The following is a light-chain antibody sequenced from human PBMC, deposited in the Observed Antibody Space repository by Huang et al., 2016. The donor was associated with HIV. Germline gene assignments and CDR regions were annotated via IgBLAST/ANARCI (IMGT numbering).Light chain of an antibody. CDR3: QQFSAYPLT. J-gene: IGKJ4*01. V-gene: IGKV1-9*01. CDR1: QGISNY. Sequence: IQLTQSPSSLSVSVGDRVTITCRASQGISNYLAWLQQKPGKAPKLLIFATSTLQSGGPSRFSGSGSGAFFTLSIASLQPEDSAIYYCQQFSAYPLTFGGGTKVDI. CDR2: ATS.